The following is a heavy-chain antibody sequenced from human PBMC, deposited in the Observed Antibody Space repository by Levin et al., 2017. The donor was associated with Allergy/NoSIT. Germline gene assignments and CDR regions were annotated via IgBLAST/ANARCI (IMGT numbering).Heavy chain of an antibody. CDR2: ISSSSSTI. D-gene: IGHD1-1*01. J-gene: IGHJ3*02. Sequence: PGGSLRLSCAASGFTFSSYSMNWVRQAPGKGLEWVSYISSSSSTIYYADSVKGRFTISRDNAKNSLYLQMNSLRAEDTAVYYCARDKIYNWNEGSDAFDIWGQGTMVTVSS. V-gene: IGHV3-48*01. CDR1: GFTFSSYS. CDR3: ARDKIYNWNEGSDAFDI.